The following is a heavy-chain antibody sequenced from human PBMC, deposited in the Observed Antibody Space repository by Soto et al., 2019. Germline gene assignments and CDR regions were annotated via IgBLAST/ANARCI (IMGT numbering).Heavy chain of an antibody. D-gene: IGHD6-19*01. Sequence: SETLSLTCTVSGDSISDYYWSWIRQPAGKGLEWIGRFYYSGNTKSNPSLKSRVTMSADTSKNQFSLSLRSVTAADSAIYYCARMYNSGFYRPAGDYFFYGMDVWGQGTTVTVSS. CDR2: FYYSGNT. V-gene: IGHV4-4*07. J-gene: IGHJ6*02. CDR1: GDSISDYY. CDR3: ARMYNSGFYRPAGDYFFYGMDV.